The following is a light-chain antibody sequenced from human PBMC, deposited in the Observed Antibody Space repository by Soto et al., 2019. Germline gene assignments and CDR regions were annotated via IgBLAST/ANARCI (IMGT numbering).Light chain of an antibody. CDR2: CAS. V-gene: IGKV4-1*01. Sequence: DIVMTQSPDSLAVSLGERATINCKSSQSVLYSSNNKNYLAWYQQKPGQPPKLLIYCASTRESGVPDRFSGSGSGTDFTLTISSLQAEDVAVYYCQQYFGTPLTFGPGTKVDIK. J-gene: IGKJ3*01. CDR3: QQYFGTPLT. CDR1: QSVLYSSNNKNY.